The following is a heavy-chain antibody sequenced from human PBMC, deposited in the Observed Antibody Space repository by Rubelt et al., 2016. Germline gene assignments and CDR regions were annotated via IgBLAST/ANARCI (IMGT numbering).Heavy chain of an antibody. CDR2: IYYSGSP. CDR3: ARHQSCGGGVCSTGRWFDP. D-gene: IGHD2-8*02. V-gene: IGHV4-59*08. Sequence: QVQLQESGPGLVKPSETLSLTCTVSGGSISSYYWSWIRQPPGKGLEWIAYIYYSGSPNYNPSLQSRVTISVDTFKNQFSLKLSSVTAADTAVDYCARHQSCGGGVCSTGRWFDPWGQGTLVTVSS. J-gene: IGHJ5*02. CDR1: GGSISSYY.